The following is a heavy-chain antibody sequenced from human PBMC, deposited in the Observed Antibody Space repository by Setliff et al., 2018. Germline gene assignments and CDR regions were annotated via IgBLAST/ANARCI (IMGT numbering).Heavy chain of an antibody. J-gene: IGHJ4*02. CDR1: GYTFITYG. D-gene: IGHD6-6*01. CDR3: ARGSGTYASSSRVFHY. CDR2: INTNTGNP. Sequence: ASVKVSCKASGYTFITYGVNWVRQAPGQGLEWMGWINTNTGNPTYAQGFTGRFVFSLDTSVSTAYLQINSLEAEDTAVYYCARGSGTYASSSRVFHYWGQGTLVTVSS. V-gene: IGHV7-4-1*02.